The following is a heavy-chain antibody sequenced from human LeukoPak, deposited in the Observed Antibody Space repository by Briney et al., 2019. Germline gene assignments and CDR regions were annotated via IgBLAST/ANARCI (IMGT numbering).Heavy chain of an antibody. CDR3: ARDRGYSGYDSSLYYFDY. V-gene: IGHV4-59*01. J-gene: IGHJ4*02. CDR1: GGSISSYY. Sequence: PSETLSLTCTVSGGSISSYYWSWIRQPPGKGLEWIGYIYYSGSTNYNPSLKSRVTISVDTSKNQFSLKLSSVTAADTAVYYCARDRGYSGYDSSLYYFDYWGQGTLVTVSS. D-gene: IGHD5-12*01. CDR2: IYYSGST.